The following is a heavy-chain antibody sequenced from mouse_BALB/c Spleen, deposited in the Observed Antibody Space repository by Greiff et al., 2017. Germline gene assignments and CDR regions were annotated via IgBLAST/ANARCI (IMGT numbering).Heavy chain of an antibody. D-gene: IGHD2-14*01. Sequence: QVQLQQSAAELARPGASVKMSCKASGYTFTSYTMHWVKQRPGQGLEWIGYINPSSGYTEYNQKFKDKTTLTADKSSSTAYMQLSSLTSEDSAVYYCARWGYDDAMDYWGQGTSVTVSS. V-gene: IGHV1-4*02. J-gene: IGHJ4*01. CDR3: ARWGYDDAMDY. CDR2: INPSSGYT. CDR1: GYTFTSYT.